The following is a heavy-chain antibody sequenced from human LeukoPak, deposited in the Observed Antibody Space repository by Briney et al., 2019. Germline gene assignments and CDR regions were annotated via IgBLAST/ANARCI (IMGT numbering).Heavy chain of an antibody. D-gene: IGHD6-19*01. V-gene: IGHV3-23*01. CDR1: GFTFSSYW. J-gene: IGHJ4*02. Sequence: GGSLRLSCAASGFTFSSYWMSWVRQAPGKGLEWVSAISGSGGSTYYADSVKGRFTISRDNSKNTLYLQINGLRAEDTAVYYCAKDHLSGIVVDDRDYWGQGTLVTVSS. CDR3: AKDHLSGIVVDDRDY. CDR2: ISGSGGST.